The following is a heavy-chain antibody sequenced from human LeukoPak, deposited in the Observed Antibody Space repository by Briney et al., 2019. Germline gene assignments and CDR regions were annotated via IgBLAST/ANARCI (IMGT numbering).Heavy chain of an antibody. CDR2: IYYSGST. CDR1: GGSXSXXSHY. D-gene: IGHD1-1*01. V-gene: IGHV4-39*07. CDR3: ARGGTVWNFDY. Sequence: XXTCTXXGGSXSXXSHYWXXXRXXXGXXXXWIGSIYYSGSTYYNPSLKSRVTISLDTSKNQFSLNLNSVTAADTAVYYCARGGTVWNFDYWGQGTLVTVSS. J-gene: IGHJ4*02.